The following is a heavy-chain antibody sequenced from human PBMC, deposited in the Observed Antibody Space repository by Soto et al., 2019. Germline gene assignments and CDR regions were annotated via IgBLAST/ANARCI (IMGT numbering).Heavy chain of an antibody. V-gene: IGHV3-30-3*01. CDR3: ARGLGGYDPFGY. D-gene: IGHD5-12*01. CDR2: ISYDGSNK. J-gene: IGHJ4*02. Sequence: QVQLVESGGGVVQPGRSLRLSRAASGFTFSSYAMHWVRQAPGKGLEWVAVISYDGSNKYYADSVKGRFTISRDNSENTLYLQMNSLRAEDTAVYYCARGLGGYDPFGYWGQGTLVTVSS. CDR1: GFTFSSYA.